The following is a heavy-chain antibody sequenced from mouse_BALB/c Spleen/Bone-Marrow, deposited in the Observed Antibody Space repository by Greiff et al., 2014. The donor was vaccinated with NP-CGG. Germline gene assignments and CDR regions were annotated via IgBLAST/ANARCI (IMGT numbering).Heavy chain of an antibody. Sequence: VQLQQSGAELARPGASVKMSCKASGYTFTSNTMHWVKQRPGQGLEWIGYINPSSGYTNYNQKFKDKATLTADKSSSTAYMQLSSLTSEDSAVYYCARYRYDWYFDVWGAGTTVTVSS. CDR1: GYTFTSNT. V-gene: IGHV1-4*01. D-gene: IGHD2-14*01. J-gene: IGHJ1*01. CDR2: INPSSGYT. CDR3: ARYRYDWYFDV.